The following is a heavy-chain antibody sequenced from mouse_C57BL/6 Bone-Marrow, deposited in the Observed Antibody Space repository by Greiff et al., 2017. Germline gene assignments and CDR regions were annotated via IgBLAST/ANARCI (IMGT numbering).Heavy chain of an antibody. CDR2: IDPSDSYT. Sequence: QVQLQQPGAELVRPGTSVKLSCKASGYTFTSYWMHWVKHRPGQGLEWIGVIDPSDSYTNYNQKFKGKATLTVDTSSSTAYMQLSSLTSEDSAVYYCASKGYYGSSGYFDVWGTGTTVTVSS. J-gene: IGHJ1*03. D-gene: IGHD1-1*01. CDR3: ASKGYYGSSGYFDV. CDR1: GYTFTSYW. V-gene: IGHV1-59*01.